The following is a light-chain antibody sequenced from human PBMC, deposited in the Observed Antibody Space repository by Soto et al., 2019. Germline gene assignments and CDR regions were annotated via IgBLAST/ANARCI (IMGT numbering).Light chain of an antibody. J-gene: IGKJ5*01. V-gene: IGKV3-15*01. CDR1: QSISYN. CDR3: QQYNNWPPIT. CDR2: SAS. Sequence: IVMKQSPATLSVSPGERATLSCRASQSISYNLAWYQQKPGQAPRVLIYSASTRATGIPARFSGSGSGTEFTLTISSLQSEDFAVYYCQQYNNWPPITFGQGTRLEIK.